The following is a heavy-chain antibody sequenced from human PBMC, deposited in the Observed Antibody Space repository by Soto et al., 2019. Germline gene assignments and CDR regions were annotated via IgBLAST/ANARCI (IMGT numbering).Heavy chain of an antibody. CDR3: ASLPAAGYYYYGMDV. CDR2: IYTSGST. V-gene: IGHV4-4*07. CDR1: GCSISSYY. J-gene: IGHJ6*02. D-gene: IGHD6-13*01. Sequence: SETLSLTCPVSGCSISSYYWSWIRQPAGKGLEWIGRIYTSGSTNYNPSLKSRVTMSVDTSKNQFSLKLSSVTAADTAVYYCASLPAAGYYYYGMDVWGRGTTVTVSS.